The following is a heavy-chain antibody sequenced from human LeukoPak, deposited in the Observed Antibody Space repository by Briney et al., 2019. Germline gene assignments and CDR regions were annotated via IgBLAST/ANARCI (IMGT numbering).Heavy chain of an antibody. J-gene: IGHJ3*02. CDR2: ISWNSGSI. Sequence: GGSLRLSCAASGFTFDDYAMHWVRQAPGKGLEWVSGISWNSGSIGYADSVKGRFTTSRDNAKNSLYLQMNSLRAEDTAVYYCARERRGSYYDILTGYYRPVSGTFDIWGQGTMVTVSS. D-gene: IGHD3-9*01. CDR1: GFTFDDYA. CDR3: ARERRGSYYDILTGYYRPVSGTFDI. V-gene: IGHV3-9*01.